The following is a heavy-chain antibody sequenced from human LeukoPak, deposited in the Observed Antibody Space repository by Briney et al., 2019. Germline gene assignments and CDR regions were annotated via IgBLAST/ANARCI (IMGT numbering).Heavy chain of an antibody. D-gene: IGHD3-10*01. CDR3: ARVPTNYYGSGSHDY. CDR1: GGSISSSNW. Sequence: PSGTLSLTCAVSGGSISSSNWWSWVRQPPGKGLEWIGEIYHSGSTNYNPSLKSRVTISVDKSKNQFSLKLSSVTAADTAVYYCARVPTNYYGSGSHDYWGQGTLVTVSS. CDR2: IYHSGST. V-gene: IGHV4-4*02. J-gene: IGHJ4*02.